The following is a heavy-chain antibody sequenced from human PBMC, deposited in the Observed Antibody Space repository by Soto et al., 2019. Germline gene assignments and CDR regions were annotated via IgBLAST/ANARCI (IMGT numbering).Heavy chain of an antibody. CDR1: GFTFSSYA. D-gene: IGHD3-22*01. CDR3: AKALKYYYDSSGYYYPGYAFGI. J-gene: IGHJ3*02. V-gene: IGHV3-23*01. CDR2: ISGSGGST. Sequence: EVQLLESGGGLVQPGGSLRLSCAASGFTFSSYAMSWVRQAPGKGLEWVSAISGSGGSTYYADSVKGRFTISRDNSKNTLYLQMNSLRAEDTAVYYCAKALKYYYDSSGYYYPGYAFGIWGQGTMVTVSS.